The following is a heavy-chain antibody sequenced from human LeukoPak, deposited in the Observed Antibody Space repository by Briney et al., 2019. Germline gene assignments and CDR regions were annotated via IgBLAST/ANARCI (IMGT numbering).Heavy chain of an antibody. V-gene: IGHV3-21*01. CDR1: GFTFSSYS. Sequence: GGSLRLSCAASGFTFSSYSMNWVRQAPGKGLEWVSSISSSSSYIYYADSVKGRFTISRDNAKNSLYLQMNSLRAEDTAVYYCARVMGLGGSGSYRQNYWYFDLWGRGTLVTVSS. CDR2: ISSSSSYI. D-gene: IGHD1-26*01. CDR3: ARVMGLGGSGSYRQNYWYFDL. J-gene: IGHJ2*01.